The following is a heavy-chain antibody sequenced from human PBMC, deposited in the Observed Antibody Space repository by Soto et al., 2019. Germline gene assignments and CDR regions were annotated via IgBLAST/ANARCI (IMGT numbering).Heavy chain of an antibody. CDR1: GDSISSYS. J-gene: IGHJ6*02. V-gene: IGHV4-59*01. Sequence: SETLSLTCTVSGDSISSYSWSWIRQPPGKGLEWIGNIHYNGNTKYSPSLKSRVTMSVDTSKNHFSLKLISVTTADTAVYFCAYQLLPYYYYGMDVWGQGTTVTVSS. CDR2: IHYNGNT. CDR3: AYQLLPYYYYGMDV. D-gene: IGHD2-2*01.